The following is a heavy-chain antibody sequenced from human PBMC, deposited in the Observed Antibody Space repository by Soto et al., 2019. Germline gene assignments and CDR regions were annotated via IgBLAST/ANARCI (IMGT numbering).Heavy chain of an antibody. CDR1: GNTFTNFG. Sequence: QGQLVQSGAEVKKPGASVKVSCTASGNTFTNFGVTWVRQAPGQGLEGMGWISAYTDDPNYAQKFQGRVTMTTDTSTSTAYLDLRSLTSDDTAVYYCARVIPGAEAWFDPWGQGTLVTVSS. J-gene: IGHJ5*02. V-gene: IGHV1-18*01. D-gene: IGHD2-2*01. CDR2: ISAYTDDP. CDR3: ARVIPGAEAWFDP.